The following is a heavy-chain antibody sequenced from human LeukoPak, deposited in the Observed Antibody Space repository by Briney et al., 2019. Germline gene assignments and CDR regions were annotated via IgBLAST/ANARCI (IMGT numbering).Heavy chain of an antibody. V-gene: IGHV1-2*02. J-gene: IGHJ5*02. D-gene: IGHD3-10*01. Sequence: ASVKVSCKASGYTFTGYYMHWVRQAPGQGLEWMGWINPNSGGTNYAQKFQGRVTITADESTSTAYMELSSLRSEDTAVYYCARHWRIYGSGSYNWFDPWGQGTLVTVSS. CDR3: ARHWRIYGSGSYNWFDP. CDR1: GYTFTGYY. CDR2: INPNSGGT.